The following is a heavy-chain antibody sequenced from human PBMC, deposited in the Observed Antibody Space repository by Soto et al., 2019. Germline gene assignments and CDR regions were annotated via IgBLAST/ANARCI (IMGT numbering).Heavy chain of an antibody. D-gene: IGHD1-1*01. J-gene: IGHJ4*02. CDR3: ARGGREPFDY. V-gene: IGHV3-74*01. CDR1: GFTFSSEW. Sequence: EVQLVESGGGLVQSGGSLRLSCATSGFTFSSEWMHWVRQAPGKGLVWVSRINKDGSYRNYADFVEGRFIISRDDAKSELYLRMDRLRAEDAAVYYCARGGREPFDYLGQGALVAVSS. CDR2: INKDGSYR.